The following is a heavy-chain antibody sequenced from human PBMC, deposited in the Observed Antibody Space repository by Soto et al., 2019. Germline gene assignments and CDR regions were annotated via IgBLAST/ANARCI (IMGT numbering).Heavy chain of an antibody. CDR1: GGSVSSGSYY. Sequence: QVQLQESGPGLVKPSETLSLTCTVSGGSVSSGSYYWSWIRQPPGKGLEWIGYIYYSGSTHYNPALRSRAAVSVDTSKNLLSLKLSSVTAADTAVYYCARYGSGSPDYWGQGTLVTVSS. CDR3: ARYGSGSPDY. J-gene: IGHJ4*02. V-gene: IGHV4-61*01. D-gene: IGHD3-10*01. CDR2: IYYSGST.